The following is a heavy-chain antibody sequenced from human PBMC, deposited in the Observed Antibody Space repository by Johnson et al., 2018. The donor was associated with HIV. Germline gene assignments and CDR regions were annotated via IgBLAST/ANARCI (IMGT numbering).Heavy chain of an antibody. CDR1: GFTVSSNY. D-gene: IGHD6-19*01. J-gene: IGHJ3*01. CDR2: IYSGGST. Sequence: VQLVESGGGLIQPGGSLRLSCAASGFTVSSNYMSWVRQAPGKGLEWVSVIYSGGSTYYADSVKGRFTISRDNAKKTLYLQMNSLRAEDTAVYYCARKQWLEIPSDAFDVWGQGTMVTVSS. V-gene: IGHV3-53*01. CDR3: ARKQWLEIPSDAFDV.